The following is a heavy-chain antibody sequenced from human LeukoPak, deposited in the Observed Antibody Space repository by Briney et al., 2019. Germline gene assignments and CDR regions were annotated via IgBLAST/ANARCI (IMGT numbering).Heavy chain of an antibody. Sequence: GGSLRLSCAASGVTLSSYAMSWARQAPGKGLEWVSGISSSGSGGNTYYADSVKGRFTISRDSFKNTLFLHMNTLRAEDTAIYSCTTVRTVEASYSSFDPWGRVTLGSVSS. D-gene: IGHD4-23*01. CDR3: TTVRTVEASYSSFDP. V-gene: IGHV3-23*01. CDR2: ISSSGSGGNT. J-gene: IGHJ2*01. CDR1: GVTLSSYA.